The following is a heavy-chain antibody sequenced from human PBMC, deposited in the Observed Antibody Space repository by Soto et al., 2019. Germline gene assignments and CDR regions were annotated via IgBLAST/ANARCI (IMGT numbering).Heavy chain of an antibody. D-gene: IGHD2-21*01. CDR2: ISSSGHSI. J-gene: IGHJ4*01. CDR3: ARDSAFSLAGPIFDF. Sequence: GGSLRLSCKGFDFILSPSTIHWVRRAPGKGLEWVSSISSSGHSIDYADSLQGRFTISRDNAKNSVFLHMNSLRAEDTAVYYCARDSAFSLAGPIFDFWGQGTLVTVSS. V-gene: IGHV3-21*01. CDR1: DFILSPST.